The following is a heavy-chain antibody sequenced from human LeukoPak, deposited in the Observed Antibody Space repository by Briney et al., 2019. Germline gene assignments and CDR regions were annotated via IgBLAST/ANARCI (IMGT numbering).Heavy chain of an antibody. CDR1: GYTFTGYY. J-gene: IGHJ4*02. CDR3: AGDRGYSYGYEDY. V-gene: IGHV1-2*06. D-gene: IGHD5-18*01. CDR2: INPNSGGT. Sequence: ASVKVSCKASGYTFTGYYMHWVRQAPGQGLEWMGRINPNSGGTNYAQKFQGRVTMTRDTSISTAYMELSRLRSDDTAVYYCAGDRGYSYGYEDYWGQGTLVTVAS.